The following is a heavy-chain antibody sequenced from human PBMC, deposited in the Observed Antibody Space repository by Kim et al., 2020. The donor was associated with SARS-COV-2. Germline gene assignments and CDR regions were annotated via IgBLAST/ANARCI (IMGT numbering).Heavy chain of an antibody. Sequence: GGSLRLSCAASGFTFSNAWMSWVRQAPGKGLEWVGRIKSKTDGGTTDYAAPVKGRFTISRDDSKNTLYLQMNSLKTEDTAVYYCTTVRSGSYWPYYYYGMDVWGQGTTVTVSS. V-gene: IGHV3-15*01. CDR2: IKSKTDGGTT. D-gene: IGHD1-26*01. CDR1: GFTFSNAW. J-gene: IGHJ6*02. CDR3: TTVRSGSYWPYYYYGMDV.